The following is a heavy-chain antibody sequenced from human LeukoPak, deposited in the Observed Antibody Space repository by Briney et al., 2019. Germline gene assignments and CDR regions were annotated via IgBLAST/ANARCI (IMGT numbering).Heavy chain of an antibody. CDR3: ARQSAYYYDSSGYGY. CDR2: IYYSGST. CDR1: GGSISSSSYY. D-gene: IGHD3-22*01. Sequence: PSETLSLTCTVSGGSISSSSYYWGWIRQPPGKGLEWIGSIYYSGSTYYNPSLKSRVTLSVDTSKNQFSLKLSSVTAADTAVYYCARQSAYYYDSSGYGYWGQGTLVTVSS. J-gene: IGHJ4*02. V-gene: IGHV4-39*01.